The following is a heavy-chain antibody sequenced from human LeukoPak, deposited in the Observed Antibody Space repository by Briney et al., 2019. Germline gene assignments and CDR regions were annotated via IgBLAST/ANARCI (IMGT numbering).Heavy chain of an antibody. V-gene: IGHV3-48*03. CDR1: GXTFSSYE. CDR3: ARGGAADY. CDR2: ISNTGSTI. J-gene: IGHJ4*02. D-gene: IGHD1-26*01. Sequence: PGGSLRLSCAASGXTFSSYEMNWVRQAPGKGLEWVSYISNTGSTIYYADSVKGRFTISRDNAKNSLYLQMTSLRAEDTAAYYCARGGAADYWGQGTLVTVSS.